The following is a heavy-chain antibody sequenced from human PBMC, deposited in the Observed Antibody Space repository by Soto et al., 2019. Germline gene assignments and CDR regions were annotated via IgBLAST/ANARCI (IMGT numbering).Heavy chain of an antibody. CDR1: GFTFDDYT. Sequence: EVQLVESGGVVVQPGGSLRLYCAASGFTFDDYTMHWVRQAPGKGLEWVSLISWDAGSTYYADSVKGRFTISRDNSKISLYLQMNSLRTEDTALYYCAKGRGVDYWGQGTLVTVSS. V-gene: IGHV3-43*01. CDR2: ISWDAGST. J-gene: IGHJ4*02. CDR3: AKGRGVDY.